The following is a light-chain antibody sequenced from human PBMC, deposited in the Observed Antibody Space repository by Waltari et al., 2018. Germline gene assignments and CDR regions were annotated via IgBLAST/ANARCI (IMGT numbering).Light chain of an antibody. CDR2: YND. J-gene: IGLJ2*01. CDR1: ISNLGSTS. CDR3: AAWDDSLRGLL. V-gene: IGLV1-36*01. Sequence: QSVLTQPPSASEAARKRVPIPRSGSISNLGSTSLTWYQQLPETAPKLLIYYNDRRASGVSDRFSGSKSGTSASLAISGLQTEDEANYYCAAWDDSLRGLLFGGGTRLTVL.